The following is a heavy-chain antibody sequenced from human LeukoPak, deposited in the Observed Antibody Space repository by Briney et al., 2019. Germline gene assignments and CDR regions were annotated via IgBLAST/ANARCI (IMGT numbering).Heavy chain of an antibody. Sequence: LAGGSLRLSCSASGFTFRNYAMNWVRQAPGKGLVWVSRISGDGSITAYADSVKGRFTISRDNAKNTLYLQMNSLRAEDTAVYYCARGRAGNYYNHNDYWGQGTLVTVSS. CDR2: ISGDGSIT. CDR1: GFTFRNYA. V-gene: IGHV3-74*01. D-gene: IGHD3-10*01. CDR3: ARGRAGNYYNHNDY. J-gene: IGHJ4*01.